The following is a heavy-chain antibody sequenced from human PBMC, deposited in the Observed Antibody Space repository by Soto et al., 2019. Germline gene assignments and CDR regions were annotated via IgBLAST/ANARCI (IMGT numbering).Heavy chain of an antibody. J-gene: IGHJ4*02. D-gene: IGHD6-13*01. V-gene: IGHV3-64D*06. CDR2: ITSNGGST. CDR1: GFTFSSYV. CDR3: LVASAAY. Sequence: GGSLRLSCSASGFTFSSYVMNWVRQAPGKGLEYVSGITSNGGSTFYADSVKGRFIISRDNSQNTVYLQMSSLTTADTAVYYCLVASAAYWGQGTXVTSPQ.